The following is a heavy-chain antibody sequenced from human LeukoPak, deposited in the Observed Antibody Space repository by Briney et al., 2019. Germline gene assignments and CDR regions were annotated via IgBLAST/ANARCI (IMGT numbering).Heavy chain of an antibody. CDR2: ISAYNGNT. Sequence: ASVKVSCKASGYAFTSYGISWVRQAPGQGLEWMGWISAYNGNTNYAQKLQGRVTMTTDTSTSTAYMELRSLRSDDTAVYYCARVGLGVKGVVVVPAAAFDYWGQGTLVTVSS. CDR1: GYAFTSYG. CDR3: ARVGLGVKGVVVVPAAAFDY. J-gene: IGHJ4*02. V-gene: IGHV1-18*01. D-gene: IGHD2-2*01.